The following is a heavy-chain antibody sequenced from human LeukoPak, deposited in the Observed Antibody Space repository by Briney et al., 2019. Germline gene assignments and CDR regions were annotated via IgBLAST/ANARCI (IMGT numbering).Heavy chain of an antibody. CDR1: GGSISRGGYY. V-gene: IGHV4-31*03. D-gene: IGHD3-22*01. CDR2: IHYPRRT. Sequence: SETLSLTCPVSGGSISRGGYYWSWIRHPPGKGLEWIGYIHYPRRTYYNPSLKSRIIMSVDTSKNQFSLKLSSVTAADTAIYYCARESSGYQTYFDSWGQGILVTVSS. J-gene: IGHJ4*02. CDR3: ARESSGYQTYFDS.